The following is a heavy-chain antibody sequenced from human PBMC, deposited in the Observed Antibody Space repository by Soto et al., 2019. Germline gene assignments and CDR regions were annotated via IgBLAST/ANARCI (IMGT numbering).Heavy chain of an antibody. V-gene: IGHV3-23*01. Sequence: GGSLRLSCAASGFTFNSYAMNWVRQAPGKGLAWVSAIGTDGNTYYANSVKGRFTISRDNSRTTLYLQMNSLRVEDTALYYCVRKYPGTRPFDYWGQGTLVTAPQ. CDR3: VRKYPGTRPFDY. CDR1: GFTFNSYA. CDR2: IGTDGNT. J-gene: IGHJ4*01. D-gene: IGHD2-2*01.